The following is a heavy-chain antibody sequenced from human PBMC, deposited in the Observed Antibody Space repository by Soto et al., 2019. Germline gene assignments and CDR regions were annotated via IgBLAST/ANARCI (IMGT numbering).Heavy chain of an antibody. CDR3: AKDGGDCTNGVCYGFGP. V-gene: IGHV3-30*18. CDR1: GFTFSSYG. D-gene: IGHD2-8*01. J-gene: IGHJ5*02. CDR2: ISSDGSNK. Sequence: GGSMRLACAASGFTFSSYGMHWVRQAPGKGLEWVAVISSDGSNKYYADSVKGRFTISRDNSKNTLYLQMNSLRTEDTAVYYCAKDGGDCTNGVCYGFGPWGQGTLVTVSS.